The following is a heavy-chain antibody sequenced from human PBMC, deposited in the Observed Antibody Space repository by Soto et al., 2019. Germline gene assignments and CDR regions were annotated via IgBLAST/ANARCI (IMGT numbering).Heavy chain of an antibody. J-gene: IGHJ4*02. CDR3: AKDPGSSSWYFDY. CDR1: GFTFSSYG. V-gene: IGHV3-30*18. CDR2: ISYDGSNK. Sequence: VGSLRLSCAASGFTFSSYGMHWVRQAPGKGLEWVAVISYDGSNKYYADSVKGRFTISRDNSKNTLYLQMNSLRAEDTAVYYCAKDPGSSSWYFDYWGQGTLVTVSS. D-gene: IGHD6-13*01.